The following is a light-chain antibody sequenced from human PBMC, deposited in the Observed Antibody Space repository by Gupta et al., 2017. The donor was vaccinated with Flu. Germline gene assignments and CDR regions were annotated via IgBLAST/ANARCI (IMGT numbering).Light chain of an antibody. J-gene: IGLJ2*01. CDR2: GVT. CDR3: CSYAGTFTFV. Sequence: SSDVGNYDYVSWYQQHPGKAPKLVIYGVTERPSGVPERFSGSKSGETASLTISGLQAEDEASYYCCSYAGTFTFVFGGGTKLTVL. V-gene: IGLV2-11*01. CDR1: SSDVGNYDY.